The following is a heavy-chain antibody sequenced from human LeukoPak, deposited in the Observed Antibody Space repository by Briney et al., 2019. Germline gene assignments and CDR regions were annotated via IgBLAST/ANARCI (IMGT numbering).Heavy chain of an antibody. J-gene: IGHJ4*02. V-gene: IGHV3-23*01. Sequence: GESLKISYKGSGITLSNYGMSWVRQAPGKGLEWVAGISGSVGSTNYADSVKGRFTISRDNPKNTLFLQMNSLRAEDTAVYFCAKRGVVIRVILVGFHKEAYYFDSWGQGALVTVSS. D-gene: IGHD3-22*01. CDR3: AKRGVVIRVILVGFHKEAYYFDS. CDR1: GITLSNYG. CDR2: ISGSVGST.